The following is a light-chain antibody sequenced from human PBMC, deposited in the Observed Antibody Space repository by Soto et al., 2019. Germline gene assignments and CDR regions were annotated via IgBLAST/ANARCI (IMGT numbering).Light chain of an antibody. V-gene: IGLV2-8*01. CDR1: GSDIAVYNY. Sequence: QSVLTQPPSASGSPGQSVTISCAGTGSDIAVYNYVSWYQQHPGKAPKLIIFEVTKRPSGVPDRFSGSKSGNTASLTVSGLLADDEADYYCSSYAGSNTLVFGGGTKLTVL. J-gene: IGLJ3*02. CDR2: EVT. CDR3: SSYAGSNTLV.